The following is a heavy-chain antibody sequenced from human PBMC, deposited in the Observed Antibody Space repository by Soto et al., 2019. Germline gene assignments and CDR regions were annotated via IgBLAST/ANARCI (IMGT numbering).Heavy chain of an antibody. V-gene: IGHV3-48*01. CDR3: ASKISGTYLGY. CDR2: ISSSGSTI. J-gene: IGHJ4*02. CDR1: GFTFSSYS. Sequence: ESGGGLVQPGGSLRLSCAASGFTFSSYSMNWVRQAPGKGLEWVSYISSSGSTIHYADYVKGRFTISRDNAKNSLYLQMSSLRAEDTAVYYCASKISGTYLGYWGQGTLVTVSS. D-gene: IGHD1-26*01.